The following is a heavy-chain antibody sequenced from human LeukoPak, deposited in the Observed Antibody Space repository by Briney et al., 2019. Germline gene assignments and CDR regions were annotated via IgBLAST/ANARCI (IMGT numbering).Heavy chain of an antibody. V-gene: IGHV3-23*01. Sequence: GGSLRLSCAASGFTFSSYAMSWVRQAPGKGLEWVSAISGSGGSTYYADPVKGRFTISRDNSKNTLYLQMNSLRAEDTAVYYCAKDANYYDSSGYLCWYFDLWGRGTLVTVSS. CDR3: AKDANYYDSSGYLCWYFDL. CDR2: ISGSGGST. CDR1: GFTFSSYA. J-gene: IGHJ2*01. D-gene: IGHD3-22*01.